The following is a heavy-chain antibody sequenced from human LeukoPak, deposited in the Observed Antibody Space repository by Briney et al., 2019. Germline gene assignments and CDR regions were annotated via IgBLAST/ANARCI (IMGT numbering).Heavy chain of an antibody. Sequence: PGGSLRLSCAASGFTFSNYWMHWVRQAPGKGLEWVANIQQDGSEKYYVDSVKGRFTISRDNAKNSLYLQMNSLRVEDTAVYYCATLVATTQFDYWGQGTLVTVSS. CDR1: GFTFSNYW. CDR2: IQQDGSEK. CDR3: ATLVATTQFDY. J-gene: IGHJ4*02. D-gene: IGHD5-12*01. V-gene: IGHV3-7*01.